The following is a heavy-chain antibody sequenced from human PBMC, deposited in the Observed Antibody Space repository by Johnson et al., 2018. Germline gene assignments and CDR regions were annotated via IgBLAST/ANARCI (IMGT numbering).Heavy chain of an antibody. V-gene: IGHV3-33*01. Sequence: QVQLVQSGGGVVQPGRSLRLSCAASGFTFSSYGMHWVRQAPGKGLEWVAVIWYDGSNKYYADSVKGRFTISRDNSKNTLYLQMNSLRAEDTAVYYFARDQSPVLGAYGSDAFDIWGQGTMVTVSS. CDR1: GFTFSSYG. J-gene: IGHJ3*02. D-gene: IGHD3-16*01. CDR2: IWYDGSNK. CDR3: ARDQSPVLGAYGSDAFDI.